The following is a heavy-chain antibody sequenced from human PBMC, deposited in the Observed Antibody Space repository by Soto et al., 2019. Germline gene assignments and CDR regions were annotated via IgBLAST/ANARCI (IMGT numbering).Heavy chain of an antibody. CDR1: GGSISSSSYY. J-gene: IGHJ4*02. Sequence: SEILSLTCTVSGGSISSSSYYWGWIRQPPGKGLEWIGSIYYSGSTYYNPSLKSRVTISVDTSKNQFSLQLSSVTAADTAVYYCARHSPDLDYSSSSAKFDYWGQGTLVPSPQ. D-gene: IGHD6-6*01. CDR2: IYYSGST. V-gene: IGHV4-39*01. CDR3: ARHSPDLDYSSSSAKFDY.